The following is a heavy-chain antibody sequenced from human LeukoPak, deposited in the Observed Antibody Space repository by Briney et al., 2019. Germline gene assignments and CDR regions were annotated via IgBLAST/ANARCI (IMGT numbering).Heavy chain of an antibody. CDR1: GFTFSSYA. J-gene: IGHJ4*02. CDR3: ARDRCSGGSCYFDY. D-gene: IGHD2-15*01. CDR2: ISGSGGST. Sequence: PGGSLRLSCAASGFTFSSYAMSWVRQAPGKGLEWVSAISGSGGSTYYADSVKGRFTISRDNSKNTLYLQMNSLRAEDTAVYYCARDRCSGGSCYFDYWGQGTLVTVSS. V-gene: IGHV3-23*01.